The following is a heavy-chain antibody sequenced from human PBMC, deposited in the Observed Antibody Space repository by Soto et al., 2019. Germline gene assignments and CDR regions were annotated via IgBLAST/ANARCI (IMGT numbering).Heavy chain of an antibody. CDR3: ARHSGSYYFFDS. CDR1: RYTFTSYP. J-gene: IGHJ4*02. D-gene: IGHD1-26*01. CDR2: ISAYNGNS. Sequence: QVQLVQSGAEVKKPGASVKVSCETSRYTFTSYPISWVRQAPGQGLEWLGWISAYNGNSYYAQKVRGRVTMTTDTSTSTAYMELRSLRSDDTAVYFCARHSGSYYFFDSWGQGTLVTVSS. V-gene: IGHV1-18*01.